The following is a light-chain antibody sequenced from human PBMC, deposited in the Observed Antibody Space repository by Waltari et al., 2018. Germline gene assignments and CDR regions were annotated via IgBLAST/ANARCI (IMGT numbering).Light chain of an antibody. Sequence: QSALTQPASVSGSPGQSVTIFCAGPSNDVGCYNSVSWYQEHPGQAPRVIIYDVSDRPSGVSDRFSGSKSGNTASLTISGLQAEDEADYYCSSQSSNDVVLFGGGTKLTVL. V-gene: IGLV2-14*01. CDR1: SNDVGCYNS. CDR2: DVS. J-gene: IGLJ2*01. CDR3: SSQSSNDVVL.